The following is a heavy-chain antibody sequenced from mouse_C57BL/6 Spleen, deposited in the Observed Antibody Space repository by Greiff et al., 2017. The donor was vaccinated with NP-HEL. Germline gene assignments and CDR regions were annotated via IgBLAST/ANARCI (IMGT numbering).Heavy chain of an antibody. CDR3: ARVYDGGYYYAMDY. V-gene: IGHV3-6*01. D-gene: IGHD2-3*01. CDR1: GYSITSGYY. CDR2: ISYDGSN. J-gene: IGHJ4*01. Sequence: DVKLQESGPGLVKPSQSLSLTCSVTGYSITSGYYWNWIRQFPGNKLEWMGYISYDGSNNYNPSLKNRISITRDTSKNQFFLKLNSVTTEDTATYYCARVYDGGYYYAMDYWGQGTSVTVSS.